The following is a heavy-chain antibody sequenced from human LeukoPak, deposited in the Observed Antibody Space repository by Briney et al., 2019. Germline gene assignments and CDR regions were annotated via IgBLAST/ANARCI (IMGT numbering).Heavy chain of an antibody. Sequence: PSETLSLTCTVSGGSISSYYWSWIRQPPGKGLEWIGYIYYSGSTNYNPSLKSRVTISVDTSKNQFSLKLSSVTAADTAVYYCARGSITMVRGVITSAFDYWGQGTLVTVSS. V-gene: IGHV4-59*08. J-gene: IGHJ4*02. CDR2: IYYSGST. CDR3: ARGSITMVRGVITSAFDY. CDR1: GGSISSYY. D-gene: IGHD3-10*01.